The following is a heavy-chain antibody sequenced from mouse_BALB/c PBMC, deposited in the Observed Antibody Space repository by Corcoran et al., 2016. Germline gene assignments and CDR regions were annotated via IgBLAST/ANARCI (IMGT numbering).Heavy chain of an antibody. J-gene: IGHJ2*01. D-gene: IGHD2-1*01. Sequence: QIQLVQSGPELKKPGATVKISCKASGYTFTNYGMYWVKQAPGKGLKWMGWINTYTGEPTYADDFKGRFAFSLETSASTAYLQINNLKNEDKATYFCARRYYGNSPWFDYWGQGTTLTVSS. CDR3: ARRYYGNSPWFDY. V-gene: IGHV9-1*02. CDR2: INTYTGEP. CDR1: GYTFTNYG.